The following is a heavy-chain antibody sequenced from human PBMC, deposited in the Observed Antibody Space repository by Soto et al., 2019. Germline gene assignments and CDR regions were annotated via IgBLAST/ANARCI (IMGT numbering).Heavy chain of an antibody. CDR3: ARDSSGWYVFDY. D-gene: IGHD6-19*01. CDR1: GGSISSYY. CDR2: IYYSGST. J-gene: IGHJ4*02. V-gene: IGHV4-59*01. Sequence: KASETLSLTCTVSGGSISSYYWSWIRQPPGKGLEWIGYIYYSGSTNYNPSLKSRVTISVDTSKNQFSLKLSSVTAADTAVYYCARDSSGWYVFDYWGQGTLVTVSS.